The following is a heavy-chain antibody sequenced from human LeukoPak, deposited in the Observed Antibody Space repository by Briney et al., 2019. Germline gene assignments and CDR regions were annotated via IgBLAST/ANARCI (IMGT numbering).Heavy chain of an antibody. Sequence: PGGSLRLSCAASGFTFSSYGMHWVRQAPGKGLEWVAVIWYDGSNKYYADSVKGRFTIPRDNSKNTLYLQMNSLRAEDTAVYYCARDPLVVVPAATNGMDVWGQGTTVTVSS. D-gene: IGHD2-2*01. V-gene: IGHV3-33*01. CDR3: ARDPLVVVPAATNGMDV. CDR1: GFTFSSYG. J-gene: IGHJ6*02. CDR2: IWYDGSNK.